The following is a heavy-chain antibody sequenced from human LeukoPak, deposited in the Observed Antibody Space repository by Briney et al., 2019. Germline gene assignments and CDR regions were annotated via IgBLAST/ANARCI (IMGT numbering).Heavy chain of an antibody. V-gene: IGHV4-59*01. CDR1: GGSISSYY. Sequence: SETLSLTCTVSGGSISSYYWSWIRQPPGKGLEWIGYIYYSGSTNYNPSLKSRATISVDTSKNQFSLKLSSVTAADTAVYYCARYTDDAFDIWGQGTMVTVSS. D-gene: IGHD2-2*02. CDR2: IYYSGST. CDR3: ARYTDDAFDI. J-gene: IGHJ3*02.